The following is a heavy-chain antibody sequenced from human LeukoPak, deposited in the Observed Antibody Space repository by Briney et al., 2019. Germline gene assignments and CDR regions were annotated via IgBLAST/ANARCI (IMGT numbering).Heavy chain of an antibody. V-gene: IGHV4-59*01. CDR3: ARGVYIAAAQYGY. J-gene: IGHJ4*02. Sequence: PSETLSLTCTVSGGSISSYCWSWIRQPPGKGLEWIGYIYYSGTTNYNPSLKSRVTISVGTSKNQFSLKLSSVTAADTAVYYCARGVYIAAAQYGYWGQGTLVTVSS. D-gene: IGHD6-13*01. CDR2: IYYSGTT. CDR1: GGSISSYC.